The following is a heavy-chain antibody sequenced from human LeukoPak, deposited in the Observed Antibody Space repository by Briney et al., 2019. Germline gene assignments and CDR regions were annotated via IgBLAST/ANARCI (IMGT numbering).Heavy chain of an antibody. J-gene: IGHJ6*03. V-gene: IGHV3-7*01. Sequence: GGSLRLSCAASGFTFSSYWMSWVRQAPGKGLEWVANIKQDGSEKYYVDSVKGRFTISRDNAKNSLYLQMNSLRAEDTAVYYCAGGSSSGWYYSHMDVWGKGTTGIVSS. D-gene: IGHD6-19*01. CDR1: GFTFSSYW. CDR2: IKQDGSEK. CDR3: AGGSSSGWYYSHMDV.